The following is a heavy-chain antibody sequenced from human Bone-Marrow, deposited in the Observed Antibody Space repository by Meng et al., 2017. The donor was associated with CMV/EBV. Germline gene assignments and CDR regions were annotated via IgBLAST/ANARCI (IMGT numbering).Heavy chain of an antibody. D-gene: IGHD2-2*01. CDR2: VSGSGDVS. V-gene: IGHV3-23*01. Sequence: GGSLRLSCAASQFSFSGYAMSWVRQAPGKGLEWVSAVSGSGDVSYYADSVKGRFTISRDNSKNTLYLQMNSLRAEDTAVYYCALNGDEEEEVVPVVAYWGQGTLVTVSS. CDR3: ALNGDEEEEVVPVVAY. CDR1: QFSFSGYA. J-gene: IGHJ4*02.